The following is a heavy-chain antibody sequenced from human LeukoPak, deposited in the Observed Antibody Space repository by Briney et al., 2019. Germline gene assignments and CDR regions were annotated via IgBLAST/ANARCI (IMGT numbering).Heavy chain of an antibody. V-gene: IGHV3-23*01. J-gene: IGHJ4*02. Sequence: GGSLRLSCAASGFTFSSYAMSWVRQAPGKGLEWVSAISGSGGSTYYADSVKGRFTISRDNSKNTLYLQMYSLRAEDTAVYYCAKNPRYFDWLLLPADFDYWGQGTLVTVSS. CDR3: AKNPRYFDWLLLPADFDY. D-gene: IGHD3-9*01. CDR1: GFTFSSYA. CDR2: ISGSGGST.